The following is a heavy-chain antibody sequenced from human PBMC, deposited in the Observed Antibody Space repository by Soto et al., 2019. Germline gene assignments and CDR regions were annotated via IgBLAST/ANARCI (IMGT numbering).Heavy chain of an antibody. CDR2: IYSGGST. J-gene: IGHJ6*02. V-gene: IGHV4-61*01. CDR3: ARFVRSCSATTCSTRADV. D-gene: IGHD2-2*01. CDR1: GGFVNSDTHS. Sequence: SETLSLTCTVSGGFVNSDTHSWSWIRQTPGKRLEWIGLIYSGGSTKNPSLRSRVTMSVDTSKNQFSLKLRSVIVADTAVYHCARFVRSCSATTCSTRADVWGQGITVTVSS.